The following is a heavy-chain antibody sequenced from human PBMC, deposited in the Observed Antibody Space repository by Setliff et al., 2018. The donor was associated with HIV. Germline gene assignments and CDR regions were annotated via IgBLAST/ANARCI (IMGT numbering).Heavy chain of an antibody. CDR3: ARPLTTSYTFWGDAFSI. D-gene: IGHD3-16*01. CDR2: FHHSGST. J-gene: IGHJ3*02. CDR1: GGSISGTSYF. V-gene: IGHV4-39*01. Sequence: PSETLSLTCNVSGGSISGTSYFWAWIRQPPGKGLEWIRSFHHSGSTSHNPSLRSRVTISVDTSKNQFSLKLTSVTAADTAVYYCARPLTTSYTFWGDAFSIWGQGALVTVSS.